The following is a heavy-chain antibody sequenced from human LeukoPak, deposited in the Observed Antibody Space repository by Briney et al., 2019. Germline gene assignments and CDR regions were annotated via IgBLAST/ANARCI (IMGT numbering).Heavy chain of an antibody. Sequence: SETLSLTCTVSGGSVSSGSYYWSWIRQPPGKGLEWIGYIYYSGSTNYNPSLKSRVTISVDTSKNQFSLKLSSVTAADTAVYYCASWGSEGFDYWGQGTLVTVSS. D-gene: IGHD7-27*01. V-gene: IGHV4-61*01. J-gene: IGHJ4*02. CDR3: ASWGSEGFDY. CDR2: IYYSGST. CDR1: GGSVSSGSYY.